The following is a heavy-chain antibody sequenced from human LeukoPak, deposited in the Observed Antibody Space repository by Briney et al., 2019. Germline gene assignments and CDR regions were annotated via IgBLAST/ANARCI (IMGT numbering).Heavy chain of an antibody. D-gene: IGHD4-17*01. Sequence: SETLSLTCTVSGGSISSYYWSWIRQPPGKGLEWIGYIYYRGSTNYNPSLKSRVTISVDTSKNQFSLKLSSVTAADTAVYYCARGPHSTTVTPRWFDPWGQGTLVTVSS. J-gene: IGHJ5*02. CDR3: ARGPHSTTVTPRWFDP. CDR1: GGSISSYY. CDR2: IYYRGST. V-gene: IGHV4-59*01.